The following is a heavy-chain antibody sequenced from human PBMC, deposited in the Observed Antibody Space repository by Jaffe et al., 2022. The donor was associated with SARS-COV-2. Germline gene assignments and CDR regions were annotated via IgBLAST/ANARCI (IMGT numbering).Heavy chain of an antibody. CDR1: GFTFNIYW. CDR2: IKKDGSEK. CDR3: ARLSNYGFDY. J-gene: IGHJ4*02. D-gene: IGHD3-10*01. Sequence: EVQLVESGGGLVQPGGSLRLSCAASGFTFNIYWMSWARQAPGKGLEWVANIKKDGSEKYYVDSVKGRFTISRDNAKNSLLLQMNSLRAEDTAVYYCARLSNYGFDYWGQGTLVTVSS. V-gene: IGHV3-7*03.